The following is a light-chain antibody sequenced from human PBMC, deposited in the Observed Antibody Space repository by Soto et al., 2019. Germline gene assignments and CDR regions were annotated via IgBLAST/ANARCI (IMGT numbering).Light chain of an antibody. CDR3: ATWDDSLTGFYV. J-gene: IGLJ1*01. CDR2: RNN. CDR1: TANIGSNY. V-gene: IGLV1-47*01. Sequence: QSVLTQPPAASGTPGQGVSISCSGSTANIGSNYVYWYQQLPGTAPKLLIYRNNQRPSGVPDRFSGSKSGTSASLAISGLRSDDEADYFCATWDDSLTGFYVFGTGTTVTV.